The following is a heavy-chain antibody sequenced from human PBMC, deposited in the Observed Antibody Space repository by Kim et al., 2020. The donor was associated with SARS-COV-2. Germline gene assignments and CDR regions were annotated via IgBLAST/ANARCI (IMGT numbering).Heavy chain of an antibody. CDR3: ARDKGLSGVAYSYGPDAFDI. D-gene: IGHD5-18*01. J-gene: IGHJ3*02. Sequence: ASVKVSCKASGYTFTGYYMHWVRQAPGQGLEWMGRINPNSGGTNYAQKFQGRVTMTRDTSISTAYMELSRLRSDDTAVYYCARDKGLSGVAYSYGPDAFDIWGQGTMVTVSS. V-gene: IGHV1-2*06. CDR2: INPNSGGT. CDR1: GYTFTGYY.